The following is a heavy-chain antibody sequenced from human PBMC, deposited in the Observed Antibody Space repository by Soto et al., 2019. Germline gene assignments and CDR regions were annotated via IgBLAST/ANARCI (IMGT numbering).Heavy chain of an antibody. Sequence: QVQLQESGPGLVKPSQTLSLTCTVSGGSISSGGYYWSWIRQHPGKGLEWIGYIYYSGSTYYNPSLQRRVTISVDASKNQFSLKLSSVTAADTAVYYCVKGNYGNSWAFEANWFDHWGQGTLVTVSS. CDR2: IYYSGST. CDR3: VKGNYGNSWAFEANWFDH. CDR1: GGSISSGGYY. J-gene: IGHJ5*02. V-gene: IGHV4-31*03. D-gene: IGHD3-10*01.